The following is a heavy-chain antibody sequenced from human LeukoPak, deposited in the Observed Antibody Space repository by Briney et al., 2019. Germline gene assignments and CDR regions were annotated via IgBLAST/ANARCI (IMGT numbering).Heavy chain of an antibody. D-gene: IGHD2-2*01. CDR1: GGTFSSYA. CDR3: ARAPDCSSTSCYGSTLYYFDY. Sequence: SVKVSCKASGGTFSSYAISWVRQAPGQGLEWMGGIIPTFGTANYAQKFQGRVTITADESTSTAYMELSSLRSEDTAVYYCARAPDCSSTSCYGSTLYYFDYWGQGTLVTVSS. V-gene: IGHV1-69*13. CDR2: IIPTFGTA. J-gene: IGHJ4*02.